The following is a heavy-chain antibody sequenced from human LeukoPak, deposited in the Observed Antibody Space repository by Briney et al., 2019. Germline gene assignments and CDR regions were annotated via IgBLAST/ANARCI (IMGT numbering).Heavy chain of an antibody. CDR1: GFTFSDYY. V-gene: IGHV3-11*04. D-gene: IGHD3-16*02. Sequence: GGSLRLSCATSGFTFSDYYMSWIRQAPGKGLEWVSYISSSGSPIYYADSVKGRFTISRDNAKNSLFLQMNSLRAEDTAVYYCARGSFLISFGGFIGWGQGTLVTVSS. CDR2: ISSSGSPI. J-gene: IGHJ4*02. CDR3: ARGSFLISFGGFIG.